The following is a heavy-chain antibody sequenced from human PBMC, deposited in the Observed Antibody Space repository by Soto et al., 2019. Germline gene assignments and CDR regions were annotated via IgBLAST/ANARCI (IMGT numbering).Heavy chain of an antibody. D-gene: IGHD2-8*01. CDR2: IIPIFGTA. CDR1: GGTFSSYA. V-gene: IGHV1-69*01. J-gene: IGHJ5*02. CDR3: ARDRIKYCTNGVCYTGWFDP. Sequence: QVQLVQSGAEVKKPGSSVKVSCKASGGTFSSYAISWVRQAPGQGLEWMGGIIPIFGTANYAQKFQGRVTITADESTSTAYMELSSLRSEDTAVYYCARDRIKYCTNGVCYTGWFDPWGQGTLVTVSS.